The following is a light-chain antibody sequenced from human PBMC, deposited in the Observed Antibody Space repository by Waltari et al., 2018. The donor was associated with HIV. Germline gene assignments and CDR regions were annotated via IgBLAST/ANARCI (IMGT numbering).Light chain of an antibody. Sequence: QSVLTQPPSVSGAPGQTVTISCTGSRSNLGTGYHVSWYQQIPGTAPKLLIYGNINRPSGVPDRFSGSKSGTSASLAITGLQAEDEADYYCQSYDNSLNVVFGGGTKLTVL. J-gene: IGLJ3*02. CDR3: QSYDNSLNVV. CDR2: GNI. CDR1: RSNLGTGYH. V-gene: IGLV1-40*01.